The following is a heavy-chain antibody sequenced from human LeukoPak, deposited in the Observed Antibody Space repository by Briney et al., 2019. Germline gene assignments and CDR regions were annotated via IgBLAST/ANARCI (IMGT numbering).Heavy chain of an antibody. D-gene: IGHD1-20*01. CDR1: GFTFSDYY. Sequence: GGSLRLSCAASGFTFSDYYMSWIRQAPGKGLEWVSYISSSGSTIYYADSVKGRFTISRDNAKNSLSLQMNSLRAEDTAVYYCARAAPRITGTTDTTYYFDYWGQGTLVTVSS. CDR3: ARAAPRITGTTDTTYYFDY. J-gene: IGHJ4*02. V-gene: IGHV3-11*04. CDR2: ISSSGSTI.